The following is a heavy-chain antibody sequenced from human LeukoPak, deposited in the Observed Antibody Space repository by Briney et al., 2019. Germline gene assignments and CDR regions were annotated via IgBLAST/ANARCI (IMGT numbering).Heavy chain of an antibody. Sequence: ASVKVSCKGSGYTFTGYYMHWVRQAPGQGHEWMGWTNPYSGGRNNAQKFQGRVTITADKSTSTAYMELSSLRSEDTAVYYCARDRGVDYYGSGSAFDIWGQGTMVTVSS. J-gene: IGHJ3*02. CDR1: GYTFTGYY. CDR2: TNPYSGGR. D-gene: IGHD3-10*01. CDR3: ARDRGVDYYGSGSAFDI. V-gene: IGHV1-2*02.